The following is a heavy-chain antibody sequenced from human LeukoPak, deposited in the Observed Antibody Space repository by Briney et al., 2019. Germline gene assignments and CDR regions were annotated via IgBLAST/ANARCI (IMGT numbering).Heavy chain of an antibody. CDR2: ISYDGSNK. V-gene: IGHV3-30*04. J-gene: IGHJ4*02. CDR1: GFTFSSYA. D-gene: IGHD6-19*01. Sequence: GGSLRLSCAASGFTFSSYAMHWVRQAPGKGLEWVAVISYDGSNKYYADSVKGRFTISRDNSKNTLYLQMNSLRAEDTAVYYCARDFAVASTVWVDYWGQGTLVTVSS. CDR3: ARDFAVASTVWVDY.